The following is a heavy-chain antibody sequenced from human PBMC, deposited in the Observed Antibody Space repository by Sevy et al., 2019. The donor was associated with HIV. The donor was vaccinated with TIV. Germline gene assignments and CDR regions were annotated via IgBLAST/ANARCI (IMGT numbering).Heavy chain of an antibody. Sequence: GGSLRLSCVASGFAFSDYGMHWVRQAPGKGLEWVAVIWYDGNNQHYADSVRGRFTISRDNSKNTLYLQLSSLRAEDTAVYYFARDPRIFGGYLLTYFDYWRQGVLVTVSS. CDR2: IWYDGNNQ. D-gene: IGHD5-12*01. J-gene: IGHJ4*02. CDR1: GFAFSDYG. CDR3: ARDPRIFGGYLLTYFDY. V-gene: IGHV3-33*01.